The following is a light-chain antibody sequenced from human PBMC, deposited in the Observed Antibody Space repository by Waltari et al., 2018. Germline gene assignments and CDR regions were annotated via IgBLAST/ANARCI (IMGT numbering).Light chain of an antibody. Sequence: DIVMTQSPLSLPVTPGETASISCRSSQSLLQLIGYNYLDWYLQKPGQSPNLLIYLGSNRASGVPDRFSGSGSGTDFTLKISRVEAEDVGVYYCMQALQLPVTFGGGTKVEIK. J-gene: IGKJ4*01. CDR1: QSLLQLIGYNY. CDR3: MQALQLPVT. V-gene: IGKV2-28*01. CDR2: LGS.